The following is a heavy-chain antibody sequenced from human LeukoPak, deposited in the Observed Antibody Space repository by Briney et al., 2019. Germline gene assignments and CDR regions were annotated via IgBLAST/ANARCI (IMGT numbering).Heavy chain of an antibody. CDR3: ARLVVPAATDFDY. CDR2: INHSGST. D-gene: IGHD2-2*01. V-gene: IGHV4-34*01. Sequence: SETLSLTCAVYGGSFSGYYWSWIRQPPGKGLEWIGEINHSGSTNYNPSLKSRVTISVDTSKSQFSLKLSSVTAADTAVYYCARLVVPAATDFDYWGQGTLVTVSS. CDR1: GGSFSGYY. J-gene: IGHJ4*02.